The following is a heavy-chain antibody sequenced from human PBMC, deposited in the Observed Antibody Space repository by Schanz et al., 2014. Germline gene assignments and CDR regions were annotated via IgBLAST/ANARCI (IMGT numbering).Heavy chain of an antibody. V-gene: IGHV4-39*01. CDR2: IFCSGTT. CDR1: SGSITDNYDY. Sequence: QLHLQESGPGLVKPSETLSLTCTVSSGSITDNYDYWGWFRQVPGRKLEYIAEIFCSGTTHYHPSYGSPATIPIDTPRNQFYLRLTSVTAAHSAVYFCARLGPATSPDYHYHMDVWGQGTTVVVSS. J-gene: IGHJ6*02. CDR3: ARLGPATSPDYHYHMDV.